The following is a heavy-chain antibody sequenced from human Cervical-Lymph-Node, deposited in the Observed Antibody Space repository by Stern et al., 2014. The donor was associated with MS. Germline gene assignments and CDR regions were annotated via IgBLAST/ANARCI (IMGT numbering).Heavy chain of an antibody. CDR2: INTFTGTP. CDR3: STQGASVFGVSPTRY. V-gene: IGHV7-4-1*02. J-gene: IGHJ4*02. Sequence: QEQLVQSGSELTKPGASVKVSCKASGYTFTSSAINWVRQAPGQGLEWMGWINTFTGTPTYGQDFTGRVVFSLDTSVSTAYLHISTLKPEDTALYYCSTQGASVFGVSPTRYWGQGTLVSVSS. D-gene: IGHD3-3*01. CDR1: GYTFTSSA.